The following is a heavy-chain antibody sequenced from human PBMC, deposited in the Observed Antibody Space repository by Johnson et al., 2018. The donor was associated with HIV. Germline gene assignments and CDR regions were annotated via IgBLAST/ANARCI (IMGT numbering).Heavy chain of an antibody. D-gene: IGHD4-23*01. Sequence: QVLLVESGGGVVQPGRSLRLSCAASGFTFSSYGMHWVRQAPGKGLEWVAVIWYDGSNKYYADSVKGRFTISRDNSKNTLYLQMNSLRAEDTAVYYCAKVGATVITPRGEAFDIWGQGTMVSVSS. V-gene: IGHV3-33*06. CDR1: GFTFSSYG. J-gene: IGHJ3*02. CDR3: AKVGATVITPRGEAFDI. CDR2: IWYDGSNK.